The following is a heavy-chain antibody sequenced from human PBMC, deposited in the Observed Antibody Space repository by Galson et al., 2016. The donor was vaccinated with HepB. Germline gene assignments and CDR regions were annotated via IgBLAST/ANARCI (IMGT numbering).Heavy chain of an antibody. CDR3: AKDAILACGTGCYADY. CDR2: ISYDGTNK. CDR1: GFTFSSYG. D-gene: IGHD2-2*01. V-gene: IGHV3-30*18. J-gene: IGHJ4*02. Sequence: SLRLSCAASGFTFSSYGMHWVRQAPGKGLEWVAVISYDGTNKYYADSLKGRFTISRDNSKNTLYLQMNSLRAEDTAVYYCAKDAILACGTGCYADYWGQGTLVTVSS.